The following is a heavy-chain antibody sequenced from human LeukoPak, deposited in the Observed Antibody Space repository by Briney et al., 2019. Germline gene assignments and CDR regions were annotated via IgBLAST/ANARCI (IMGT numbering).Heavy chain of an antibody. CDR3: ARADTVAGNGIFDY. CDR2: IYYSGST. D-gene: IGHD6-19*01. J-gene: IGHJ4*02. Sequence: SETLSLTCTVSGGSISNFYWSWIRQPPGKGLEWIGYIYYSGSTNYNPSLKSRVTISVDTSKNQFSLKVRSVTAADTAVYHCARADTVAGNGIFDYWGQGTLVIVSS. V-gene: IGHV4-59*01. CDR1: GGSISNFY.